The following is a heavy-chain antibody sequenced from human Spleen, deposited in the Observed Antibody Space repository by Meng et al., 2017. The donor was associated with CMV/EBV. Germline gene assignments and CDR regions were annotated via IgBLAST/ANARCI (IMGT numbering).Heavy chain of an antibody. V-gene: IGHV4-38-2*02. J-gene: IGHJ6*02. CDR2: INHSGST. CDR3: ASSWSYDFWSGYSESHGMDV. Sequence: GSLRLSCTVSGYSISSGYYWGWIRQPPGKGLEWIGEINHSGSTNYNPSLKSRVTISVDTSKNQFSLKLSSVTAADTAVYYCASSWSYDFWSGYSESHGMDVWGQGTTVTVSS. CDR1: GYSISSGYY. D-gene: IGHD3-3*01.